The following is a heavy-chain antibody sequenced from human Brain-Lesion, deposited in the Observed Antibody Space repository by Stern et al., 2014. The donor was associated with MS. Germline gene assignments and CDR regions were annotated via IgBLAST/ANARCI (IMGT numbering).Heavy chain of an antibody. CDR1: GFTFRFYW. CDR3: ARSDYDYVWGSNRYRTTRYFFDY. Sequence: EVQLVESGGGLVQPGGSLRLSCAASGFTFRFYWMNWVRQTPGKGLEWVANIKQDGSEKFYVDSVKGRFTISRDNTWNSLYLQMNSLRVEDTAVYYCARSDYDYVWGSNRYRTTRYFFDYCSQGTLVSVSS. CDR2: IKQDGSEK. D-gene: IGHD3-16*02. V-gene: IGHV3-7*01. J-gene: IGHJ4*02.